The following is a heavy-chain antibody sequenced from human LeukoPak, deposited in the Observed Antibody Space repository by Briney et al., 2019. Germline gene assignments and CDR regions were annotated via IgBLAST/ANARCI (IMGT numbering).Heavy chain of an antibody. D-gene: IGHD5-18*01. CDR2: ISVYNGNT. J-gene: IGHJ5*02. CDR3: ARDQEGYPNWFDP. Sequence: GASVKVSCKASGYTFTSYGISWVRQAPGQGLEWMGWISVYNGNTNYAQKFQGRVTMTTDISTSTAYMELRNLRSDDTAVYYCARDQEGYPNWFDPWGQGTLVTVSS. V-gene: IGHV1-18*01. CDR1: GYTFTSYG.